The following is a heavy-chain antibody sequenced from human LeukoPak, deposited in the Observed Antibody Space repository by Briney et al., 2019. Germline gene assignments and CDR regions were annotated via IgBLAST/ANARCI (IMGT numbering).Heavy chain of an antibody. CDR1: GGSISSYY. V-gene: IGHV4-59*01. D-gene: IGHD2-15*01. CDR2: IYYSGST. CDR3: ARGEVALNWFDP. Sequence: LESLSLTSTISGGSISSYYWNWIRQPPGKGLEWIAYIYYSGSTNYNPSLKSRVTISVDKSKNQFSLKLRSVTAADTAVYYCARGEVALNWFDPWGQGTLVTVSS. J-gene: IGHJ5*02.